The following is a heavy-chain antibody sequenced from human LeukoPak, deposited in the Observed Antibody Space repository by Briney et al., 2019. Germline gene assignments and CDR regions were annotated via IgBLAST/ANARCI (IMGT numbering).Heavy chain of an antibody. CDR1: GFTFSSYW. CDR3: ARDPGPIAAGDY. Sequence: GGSLRLSCAASGFTFSSYWMHWVRQAPGKGLVWVPRINSDGSSTSYAGSVKGRFTISRDNAKNTLYLQMNSLRAEDTAVYYCARDPGPIAAGDYWGQGTLVTVSS. J-gene: IGHJ4*02. CDR2: INSDGSST. V-gene: IGHV3-74*01. D-gene: IGHD6-13*01.